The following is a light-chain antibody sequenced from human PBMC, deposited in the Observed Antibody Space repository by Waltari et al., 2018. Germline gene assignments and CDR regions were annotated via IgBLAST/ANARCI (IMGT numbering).Light chain of an antibody. V-gene: IGKV1-39*01. CDR1: QNINRY. Sequence: DIQMTQSPSSLSASVGDTVTITCRASQNINRYSLWYQQKPAQAPKPLIYAPSILQSGVPSRFSASGSGTDFTLTISSLQPEDFASYHCQQSYNTPLTFGGGTRVYIK. CDR2: APS. J-gene: IGKJ4*01. CDR3: QQSYNTPLT.